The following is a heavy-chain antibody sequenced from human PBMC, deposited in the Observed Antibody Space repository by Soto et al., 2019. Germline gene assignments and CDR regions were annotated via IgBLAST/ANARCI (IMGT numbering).Heavy chain of an antibody. D-gene: IGHD3-22*01. V-gene: IGHV4-59*01. J-gene: IGHJ4*02. CDR2: IYYSGST. CDR1: GGSISSYY. CDR3: ARLAYYYDSSGYYQRYFDY. Sequence: QVQLQESGPGLVKPSETLSLTCTVSGGSISSYYWSWIRQPPGKGLEWIGYIYYSGSTNYNPSLKRGVTISVDTSKNQFALKLSSVTAADTAVYYCARLAYYYDSSGYYQRYFDYWGQGTLVTVSS.